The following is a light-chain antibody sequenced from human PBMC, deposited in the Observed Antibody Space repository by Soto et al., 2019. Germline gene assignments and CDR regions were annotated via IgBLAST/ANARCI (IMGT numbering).Light chain of an antibody. V-gene: IGKV3-11*01. CDR2: DVS. Sequence: EIVLTQSPATLSLSPGERATLSCRASQTVSSYLAWYQQKPCQAPRLLIYDVSTRETGIPARFSGSGSGTDFTLTINRLEPEDLAVYYCQHHSNWLFGQGTQLEIK. CDR1: QTVSSY. CDR3: QHHSNWL. J-gene: IGKJ2*01.